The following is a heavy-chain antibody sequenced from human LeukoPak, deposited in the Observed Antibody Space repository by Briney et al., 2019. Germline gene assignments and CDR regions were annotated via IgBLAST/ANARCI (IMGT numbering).Heavy chain of an antibody. CDR3: ARDEGRRVYGF. V-gene: IGHV1-69*05. Sequence: SVKVSCKASGGTFSSYAISWVRQAPGQGLEWMGGIIPIFGTANYAQKFQGRVTMTTDTSTSTAYMELRSLRSDDTAVYYCARDEGRRVYGFWGQGTLVTVSS. CDR2: IIPIFGTA. J-gene: IGHJ4*02. D-gene: IGHD3-10*01. CDR1: GGTFSSYA.